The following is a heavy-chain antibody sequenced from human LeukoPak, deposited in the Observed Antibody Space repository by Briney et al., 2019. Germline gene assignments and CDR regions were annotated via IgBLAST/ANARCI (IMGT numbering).Heavy chain of an antibody. V-gene: IGHV3-30*04. J-gene: IGHJ4*02. CDR3: ARETRGNDY. D-gene: IGHD3-10*01. Sequence: PGGSLRLPCAASGFIFSTYAMHWVRQAPGKGLEWMGTISSDGSDKHYADSVEGRFTISRDNSKNLLFLQTNSLTSEDTAVYYCARETRGNDYWGQGTLVTVSS. CDR1: GFIFSTYA. CDR2: ISSDGSDK.